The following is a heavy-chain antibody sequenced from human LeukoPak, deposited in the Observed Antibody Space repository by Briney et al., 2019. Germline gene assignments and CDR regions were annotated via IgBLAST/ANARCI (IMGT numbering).Heavy chain of an antibody. J-gene: IGHJ4*02. D-gene: IGHD1-14*01. CDR3: AREPTL. V-gene: IGHV3-23*01. Sequence: GGSLRLSCVASGFAINTNYMNWVRQAPGKGLEWVSAISGSGDTTYYADSLKGRFTISRDNSKNTLYLQMNSLSADDTAIYYCAREPTLWGQGTLVTVPS. CDR2: ISGSGDTT. CDR1: GFAINTNY.